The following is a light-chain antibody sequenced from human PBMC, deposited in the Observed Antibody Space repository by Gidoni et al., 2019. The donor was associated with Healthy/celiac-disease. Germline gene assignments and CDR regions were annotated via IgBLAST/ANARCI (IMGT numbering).Light chain of an antibody. Sequence: SYELTQPLSVSVALGQTARITCRGNNIGSKNVHWYQQKPGQAPVLVIYRDSNRPSGIPERFSGSNSGNTATLTISRAQAGDEADYYCQVWDSSTEVVFGGGTKLTVL. V-gene: IGLV3-9*01. J-gene: IGLJ2*01. CDR2: RDS. CDR3: QVWDSSTEVV. CDR1: NIGSKN.